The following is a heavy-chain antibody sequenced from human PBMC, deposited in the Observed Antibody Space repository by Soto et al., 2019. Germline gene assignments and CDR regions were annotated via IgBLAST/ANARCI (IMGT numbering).Heavy chain of an antibody. CDR2: IYPGDSDT. CDR3: ARSDESSPLAAAGISY. D-gene: IGHD6-13*01. J-gene: IGHJ4*02. V-gene: IGHV5-51*01. Sequence: PGESLKSSCEGSGYSFTSYCSGWMRQMPGKGLEWMGIIYPGDSDTRYSPSFQGQVTISADKSISTAYLQWSSLKASDTAMYYCARSDESSPLAAAGISYWGQGTLVTVSS. CDR1: GYSFTSYC.